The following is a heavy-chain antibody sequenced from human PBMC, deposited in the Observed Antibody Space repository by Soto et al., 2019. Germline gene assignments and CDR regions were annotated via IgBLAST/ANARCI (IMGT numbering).Heavy chain of an antibody. CDR1: GGSFSGYY. D-gene: IGHD2-2*02. CDR3: ARGSLIAVVPAAISDYYYYMDV. J-gene: IGHJ6*03. V-gene: IGHV4-34*01. CDR2: INHSGST. Sequence: NPSETLSLTCAVYGGSFSGYYWSWIRQPPGKGLEWIGEINHSGSTNYNPSLKSRVTISVDTSKNQFSLKLSSVTAADTAVYYCARGSLIAVVPAAISDYYYYMDVWGKATTVIAP.